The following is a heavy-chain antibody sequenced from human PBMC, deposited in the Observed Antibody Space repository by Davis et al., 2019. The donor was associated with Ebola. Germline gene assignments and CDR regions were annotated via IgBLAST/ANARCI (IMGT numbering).Heavy chain of an antibody. D-gene: IGHD2-15*01. CDR3: ARSPIVVVVAATPGYYYGMDV. J-gene: IGHJ6*02. CDR1: GYTFTSYG. V-gene: IGHV1-69*13. Sequence: SVPVSCKASGYTFTSYGISWVRQAPGQGLEWMGGIIPIFGTANYAQKFQGRVTITADESTSTVYMELSSLRSEDTAVYYCARSPIVVVVAATPGYYYGMDVWGQGTTVTVSS. CDR2: IIPIFGTA.